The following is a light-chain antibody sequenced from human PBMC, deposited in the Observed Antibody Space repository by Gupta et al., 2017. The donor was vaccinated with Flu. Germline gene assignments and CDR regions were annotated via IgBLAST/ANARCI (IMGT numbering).Light chain of an antibody. CDR3: QQYNNDPLT. CDR2: KAS. J-gene: IGKJ4*01. V-gene: IGKV1-5*03. CDR1: QSISSW. Sequence: IQMTQSPSTLSASVGDRVTITCRASQSISSWLAWYQQKPGRAPKILIYKASSLESGVPSRFNGSGSGTEFTLTISSLQPDDFATYYCQQYNNDPLTFGGGTKVEIK.